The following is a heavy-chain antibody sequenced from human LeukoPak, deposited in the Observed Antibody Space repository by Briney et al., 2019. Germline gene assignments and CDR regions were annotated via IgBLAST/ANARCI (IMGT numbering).Heavy chain of an antibody. CDR1: GFSFSAYG. V-gene: IGHV3-30*03. J-gene: IGHJ4*02. CDR3: ARGYCSSTDCHLARHFEY. Sequence: GRSLRLSCAASGFSFSAYGMHWVRQAPGKGLEWVAVIGYDGSDKYYADSVKGRFTISRDNSKNTLYLQMNSLREEDTAVYYCARGYCSSTDCHLARHFEYWGQGTLVTVSS. D-gene: IGHD2-2*01. CDR2: IGYDGSDK.